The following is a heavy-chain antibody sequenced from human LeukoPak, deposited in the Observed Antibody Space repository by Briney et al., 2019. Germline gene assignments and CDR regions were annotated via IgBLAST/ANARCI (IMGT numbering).Heavy chain of an antibody. V-gene: IGHV3-7*01. D-gene: IGHD3-10*01. J-gene: IGHJ6*02. CDR2: IKQDGSEK. CDR3: ARDSAYYYGSGSYSVYYYYYYGMDV. Sequence: GGSLRLSCAASGFTFSSYWMSWVRHAPGKGLELVANIKQDGSEKYYVDSVKGRFTISRDNAKNSLYLQMNSLRAEDTAVYYCARDSAYYYGSGSYSVYYYYYYGMDVWGQGTTVTVSS. CDR1: GFTFSSYW.